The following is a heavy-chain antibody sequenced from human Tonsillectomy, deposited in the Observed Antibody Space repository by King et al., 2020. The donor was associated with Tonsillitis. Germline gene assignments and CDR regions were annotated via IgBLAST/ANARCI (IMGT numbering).Heavy chain of an antibody. CDR1: GGSIRSYY. CDR2: IYYSGNT. D-gene: IGHD3-3*01. J-gene: IGHJ3*02. V-gene: IGHV4-59*01. Sequence: QLQESGPGLVKPSETLSLTCTVSGGSIRSYYWSWIREPPGKGLEWIGYIYYSGNTNYNPSLKSRVTISVETSKNQFSLTLTSVTAADTAVYYCARHIGASRAFDIWGQGTMVSVSS. CDR3: ARHIGASRAFDI.